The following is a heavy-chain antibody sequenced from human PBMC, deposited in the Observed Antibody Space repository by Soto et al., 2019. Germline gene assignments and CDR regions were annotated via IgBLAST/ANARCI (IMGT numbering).Heavy chain of an antibody. Sequence: GGSLRLSCAASGFTFSRYIMNWVRQAPGKGLEWVSYISSSSSTIYYADSVKGRFTISRDNAKNSLYLQMNSLRDEDTAVYYCGGDSSGYFYPDVFDIWGQGTMVTVSS. CDR1: GFTFSRYI. CDR3: GGDSSGYFYPDVFDI. CDR2: ISSSSSTI. D-gene: IGHD3-22*01. J-gene: IGHJ3*02. V-gene: IGHV3-48*02.